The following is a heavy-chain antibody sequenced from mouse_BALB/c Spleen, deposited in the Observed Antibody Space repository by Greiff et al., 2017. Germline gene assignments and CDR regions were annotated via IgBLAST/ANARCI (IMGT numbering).Heavy chain of an antibody. CDR1: GDSITSGY. V-gene: IGHV3-8*02. D-gene: IGHD2-3*01. CDR3: ARWLLPYWYFDV. J-gene: IGHJ1*01. CDR2: ISYSGST. Sequence: EVKLMESGPSLVKPSQTLSLTCSVTGDSITSGYWNWIRKFPGNKLEYMGYISYSGSTYYNPSLKSRISITRDTSKNQYYLQLNSVTTEDTATYYCARWLLPYWYFDVWGAGTTVTVSS.